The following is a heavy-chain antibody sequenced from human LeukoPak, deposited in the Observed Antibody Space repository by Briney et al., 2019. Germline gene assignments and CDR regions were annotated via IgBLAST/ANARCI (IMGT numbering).Heavy chain of an antibody. Sequence: GESLKISCKGSGYSFTSYWIGWMRQMPGKGLEWMGIIYPGDSDTRYSPSFQGQVTISADKSISTAYLQWSSLKASDTAMYYCAGVGVYSNWNYELGYWGQGTLVTVSS. CDR1: GYSFTSYW. CDR3: AGVGVYSNWNYELGY. CDR2: IYPGDSDT. D-gene: IGHD1-7*01. J-gene: IGHJ4*02. V-gene: IGHV5-51*01.